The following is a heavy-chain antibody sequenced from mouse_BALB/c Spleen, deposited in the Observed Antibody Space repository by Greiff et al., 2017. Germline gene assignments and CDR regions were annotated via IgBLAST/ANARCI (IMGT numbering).Heavy chain of an antibody. Sequence: QVQLQQSGPGLVAPSQSLSITCTVSGFSLTSYGVHWVRQPPGKGLEWLGVIWAGGSTNYNSALMSRLSISKDNSKSQVFLKMNSLQTDDTAMYYCARYYYGSSDYAMDYWGQGTSVTVSS. CDR3: ARYYYGSSDYAMDY. D-gene: IGHD1-1*01. CDR1: GFSLTSYG. CDR2: IWAGGST. V-gene: IGHV2-9*02. J-gene: IGHJ4*01.